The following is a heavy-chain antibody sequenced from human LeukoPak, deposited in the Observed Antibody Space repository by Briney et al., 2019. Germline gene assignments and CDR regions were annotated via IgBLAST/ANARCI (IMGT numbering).Heavy chain of an antibody. CDR3: VSFYETY. V-gene: IGHV3-74*01. CDR1: GNYW. Sequence: GGSLRLSCAASGNYWMHWVRQAPGKGLVWVSQINSDGSWTSYADSVKGRFTISKDNAKNTVYLQMNNLRAEDTAVYYCVSFYETYWGRGALVTVSS. D-gene: IGHD2-2*01. J-gene: IGHJ4*02. CDR2: INSDGSWT.